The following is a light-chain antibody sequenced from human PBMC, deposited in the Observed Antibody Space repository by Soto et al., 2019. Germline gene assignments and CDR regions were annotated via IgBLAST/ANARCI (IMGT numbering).Light chain of an antibody. CDR2: GAS. V-gene: IGKV3-20*01. Sequence: PGERATLSCRASQSVSATYLAWYQQKPGQAPRVLIYGASSRAAGIPDRFSGSGSGTDFTLTISRLEPEDFAVYYCQLYGSSRRYTFGQGTKLEIK. CDR1: QSVSATY. CDR3: QLYGSSRRYT. J-gene: IGKJ2*01.